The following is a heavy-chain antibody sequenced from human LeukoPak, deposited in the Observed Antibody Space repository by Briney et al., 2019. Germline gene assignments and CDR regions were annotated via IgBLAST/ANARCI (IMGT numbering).Heavy chain of an antibody. J-gene: IGHJ4*02. CDR1: GFSFSNYW. D-gene: IGHD5-24*01. V-gene: IGHV3-7*01. CDR3: ARFHVDPNY. CDR2: IKQDGSEK. Sequence: GSLRLSCAASGFSFSNYWTSWVRQTPGKGLEWVANIKQDGSEKYHVDSVKGRFTISRDNAKNSLFLQMNSLRVEDTAVYYCARFHVDPNYWGQGTLVTVSS.